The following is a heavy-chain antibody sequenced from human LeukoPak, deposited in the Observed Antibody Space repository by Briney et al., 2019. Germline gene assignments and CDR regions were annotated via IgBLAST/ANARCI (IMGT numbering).Heavy chain of an antibody. D-gene: IGHD6-25*01. J-gene: IGHJ5*02. CDR1: GYTFTVYY. CDR3: ARDLLRLRGDWFDR. CDR2: INPNSGGT. Sequence: ASVMVSCKASGYTFTVYYMHWVRQAPGQGLEWMGWINPNSGGTNYAQKFQGRVTMTRDTAISTAYMELSRLRSDDTAVYYCARDLLRLRGDWFDRWGEGTLVSVSS. V-gene: IGHV1-2*02.